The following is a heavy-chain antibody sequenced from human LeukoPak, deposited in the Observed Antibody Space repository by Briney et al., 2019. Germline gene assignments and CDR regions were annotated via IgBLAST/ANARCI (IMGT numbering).Heavy chain of an antibody. J-gene: IGHJ4*02. CDR1: GGSISSYF. CDR3: ARQYSSSTNCYYFDY. CDR2: IYYSGST. D-gene: IGHD2-2*01. V-gene: IGHV4-59*01. Sequence: SETLSLTCTVSGGSISSYFWSWIRQPPGKGLEWIGYIYYSGSTNYNPSLKSRVTISVDTSKNQFPLTLSSVTAANTAVYYCARQYSSSTNCYYFDYWGQGTLVTVSS.